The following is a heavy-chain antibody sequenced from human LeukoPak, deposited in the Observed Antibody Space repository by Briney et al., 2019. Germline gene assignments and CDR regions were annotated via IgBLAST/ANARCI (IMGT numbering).Heavy chain of an antibody. D-gene: IGHD3-10*01. CDR1: GLTFSYYA. Sequence: GGSLRLSCAASGLTFSYYAMTWVRHAPGKGLEWVSSITGDSGATSYADSVKGRFTVYRDNSINTLYLQMNSLRAGDTAVYYCARRVQPNAGPFDSWGQGTLASVS. CDR2: ITGDSGAT. J-gene: IGHJ4*02. V-gene: IGHV3-23*01. CDR3: ARRVQPNAGPFDS.